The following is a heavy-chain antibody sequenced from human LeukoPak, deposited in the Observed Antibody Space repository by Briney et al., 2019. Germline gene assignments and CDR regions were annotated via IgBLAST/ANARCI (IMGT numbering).Heavy chain of an antibody. J-gene: IGHJ4*02. CDR1: GGSISSYY. V-gene: IGHV4-59*01. CDR3: ARGVFGTTDY. Sequence: SETLSLTCTVSGGSISSYYWSWIRQPPGKGLEWIGYIYYSGSTYYNPSLKSRVTISVDTSKNQFSLKLSSVTAADTAVYYCARGVFGTTDYWGQGTLVTVSS. CDR2: IYYSGST. D-gene: IGHD1-1*01.